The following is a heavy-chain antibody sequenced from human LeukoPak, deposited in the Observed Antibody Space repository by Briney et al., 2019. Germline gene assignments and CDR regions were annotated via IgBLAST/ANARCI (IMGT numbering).Heavy chain of an antibody. D-gene: IGHD1-26*01. CDR1: GYTFSSYY. J-gene: IGHJ4*02. CDR3: AREGAVGGTRYYFDY. CDR2: INPSGGSR. V-gene: IGHV1-46*01. Sequence: ASVKVSCKASGYTFSSYYMHWVRQAPGQGLEWMGIINPSGGSRSYAPKFQGRVTMTRDTSTSTVYMELRSLRSEDTAVYYCAREGAVGGTRYYFDYWGQGTLVTVSS.